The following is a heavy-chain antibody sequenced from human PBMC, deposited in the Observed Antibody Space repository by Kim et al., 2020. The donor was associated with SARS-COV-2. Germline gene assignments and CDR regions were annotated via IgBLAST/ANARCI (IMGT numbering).Heavy chain of an antibody. Sequence: ASVKVSCKASGYTLTAYYIHWVRQAPGQGLEWMGWINPKSGGTQYAQKFQGRITITRDTSINTAYMEMTSLRSDDTSVYYCATGSPTGAPGNPFDDWGQGTLVSVSS. J-gene: IGHJ4*02. CDR1: GYTLTAYY. CDR2: INPKSGGT. CDR3: ATGSPTGAPGNPFDD. V-gene: IGHV1-2*02. D-gene: IGHD4-4*01.